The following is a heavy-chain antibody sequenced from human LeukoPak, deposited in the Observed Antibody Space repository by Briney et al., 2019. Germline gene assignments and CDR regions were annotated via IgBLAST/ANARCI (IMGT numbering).Heavy chain of an antibody. D-gene: IGHD5-12*01. V-gene: IGHV1-24*01. J-gene: IGHJ5*02. CDR3: ASYYRRGYDLVDP. CDR1: GYTLTELS. CDR2: FDPEDGET. Sequence: ASVKVSCKVSGYTLTELSMHWVRQAPGKGLEWMGGFDPEDGETIYAQKFQGRVTMTEDTSTDTAYMELSSLRSVDTAVYYCASYYRRGYDLVDPWGQGTLVTVSS.